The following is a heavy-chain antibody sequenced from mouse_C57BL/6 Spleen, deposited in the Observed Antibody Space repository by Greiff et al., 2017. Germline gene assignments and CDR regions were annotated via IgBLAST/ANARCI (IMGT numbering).Heavy chain of an antibody. CDR3: ARPLRRSLDY. CDR2: IDPSDSYT. J-gene: IGHJ2*01. D-gene: IGHD1-1*01. CDR1: GYTFTSYW. V-gene: IGHV1-69*01. Sequence: VQLQQPGAELVMPGASVKLSCKASGYTFTSYWMHWVKQRPGQGLEWIGEIDPSDSYTNYTQKFKGKSTLTVDKSSSTAYMQLSSLTSEDSAVYYCARPLRRSLDYWGQGTTLTVSS.